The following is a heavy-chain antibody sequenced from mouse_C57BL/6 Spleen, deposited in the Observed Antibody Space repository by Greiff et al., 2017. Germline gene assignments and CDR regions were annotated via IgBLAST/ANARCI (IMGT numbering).Heavy chain of an antibody. Sequence: QVQLQQPGAELVMPGASVKLSCKASGYTFTSYWMHWVKQRPGHGLEWIGEIDPSDSYTNYNQKFKGKSTLTVDKSSSTAYMQLSSLTSEDSAVYYCARSRDGYPDYWGQGTTLTVSS. V-gene: IGHV1-69*01. CDR3: ARSRDGYPDY. CDR2: IDPSDSYT. D-gene: IGHD2-3*01. CDR1: GYTFTSYW. J-gene: IGHJ2*01.